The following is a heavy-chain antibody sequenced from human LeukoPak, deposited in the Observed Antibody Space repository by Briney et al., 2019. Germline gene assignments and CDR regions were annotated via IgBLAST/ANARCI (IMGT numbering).Heavy chain of an antibody. CDR2: IIPIFGTA. J-gene: IGHJ4*02. D-gene: IGHD5-24*01. Sequence: GASVKVSCKASGGTFSSYAISWVRHAPGQGLEWMGGIIPIFGTANYAQKFQGRVTITADESTSTAYMELSSLRSEDTAVYYCAREARGRDGYNPDYWGQGTLVTVPS. CDR3: AREARGRDGYNPDY. V-gene: IGHV1-69*01. CDR1: GGTFSSYA.